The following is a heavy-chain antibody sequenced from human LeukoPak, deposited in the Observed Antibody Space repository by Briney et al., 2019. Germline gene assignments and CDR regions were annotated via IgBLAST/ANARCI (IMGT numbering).Heavy chain of an antibody. CDR3: AAAFDY. CDR2: TYFGGNT. J-gene: IGHJ4*02. V-gene: IGHV4-39*01. D-gene: IGHD6-25*01. Sequence: PSETLSLTCTVSGGSISSSSYYWGWIRQPPGKGLEWIGNTYFGGNTYFNPSLKSRVTISVDTSKNQFSLELNSVTAADTAVYYCAAAFDYWGRGTLVTVSS. CDR1: GGSISSSSYY.